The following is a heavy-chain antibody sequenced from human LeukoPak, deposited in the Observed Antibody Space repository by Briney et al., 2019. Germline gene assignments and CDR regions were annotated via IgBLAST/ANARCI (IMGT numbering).Heavy chain of an antibody. V-gene: IGHV4-39*07. CDR3: VRGEAILTGPPLG. D-gene: IGHD3-9*01. J-gene: IGHJ4*02. Sequence: SETLSLTCTVSGGSISSSSYYWGWIRQPPGKGLEWIGSIYYSGSTYYNPSLKSRVTISVDTSKNQFSLKLSSVTAADTAVYYCVRGEAILTGPPLGWGQGTLVTVSS. CDR2: IYYSGST. CDR1: GGSISSSSYY.